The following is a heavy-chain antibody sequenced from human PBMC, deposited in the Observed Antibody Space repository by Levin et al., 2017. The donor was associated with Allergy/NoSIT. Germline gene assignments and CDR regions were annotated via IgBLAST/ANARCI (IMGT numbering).Heavy chain of an antibody. CDR2: VSASGGST. Sequence: ASVKVSCTASGFTFISYAMSWVRQVPGKGLEWVSAVSASGGSTYYADSVKGRFTISRDNSKNTLYLQMNSLRAEDTAVYYCARKLRGNSAYDAFDIWGHGTMVTFSS. CDR3: ARKLRGNSAYDAFDI. D-gene: IGHD5-12*01. V-gene: IGHV3-23*01. CDR1: GFTFISYA. J-gene: IGHJ3*02.